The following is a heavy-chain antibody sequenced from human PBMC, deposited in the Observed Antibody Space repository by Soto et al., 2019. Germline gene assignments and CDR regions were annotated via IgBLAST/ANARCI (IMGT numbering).Heavy chain of an antibody. D-gene: IGHD3-10*01. CDR3: ARELKAGGHFGMDV. CDR1: GGAFSTYA. CDR2: VIPLFGTS. J-gene: IGHJ6*02. V-gene: IGHV1-69*06. Sequence: QVQLVQSGAEVKETGSSVKVACQASGGAFSTYAISWVRQAPGQGLEWMGGVIPLFGTSNYLPKFQGRVSIAPDRSTETVYMELSRLRFDDTAVYFCARELKAGGHFGMDVWGQGTTVTVSS.